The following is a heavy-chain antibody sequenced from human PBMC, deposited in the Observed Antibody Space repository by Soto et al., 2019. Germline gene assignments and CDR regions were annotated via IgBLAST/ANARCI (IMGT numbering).Heavy chain of an antibody. Sequence: PSETLSLTCAVSGYSISSGYYGGWIRQPPGKGLEWIGSIYHSGSTYYNPSLKSRVTISVDTSKNQFSLKLSSVTAADTAVYYCARTPFDYYDSSGYYLWYFDLWGRGTLVTVSS. J-gene: IGHJ2*01. CDR2: IYHSGST. CDR1: GYSISSGYY. V-gene: IGHV4-38-2*01. CDR3: ARTPFDYYDSSGYYLWYFDL. D-gene: IGHD3-22*01.